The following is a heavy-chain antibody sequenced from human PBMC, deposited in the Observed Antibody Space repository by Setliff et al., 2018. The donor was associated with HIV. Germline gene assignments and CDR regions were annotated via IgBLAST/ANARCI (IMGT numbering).Heavy chain of an antibody. Sequence: PGESLKISCICSGYSFTTYWIGWVRQMPGKGLEWMGIIYPGDSDTTYSPSFQGQVTISADKSISTAYLQWSSLKASDTAMYYCARLLNLYYYDSSGYPDAFDIWGQGTMVTV. J-gene: IGHJ3*02. CDR1: GYSFTTYW. D-gene: IGHD3-22*01. V-gene: IGHV5-51*01. CDR3: ARLLNLYYYDSSGYPDAFDI. CDR2: IYPGDSDT.